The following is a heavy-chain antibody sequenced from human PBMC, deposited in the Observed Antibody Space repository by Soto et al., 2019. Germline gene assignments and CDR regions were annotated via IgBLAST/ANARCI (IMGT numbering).Heavy chain of an antibody. CDR1: GFTFSSYW. Sequence: GESLKISCAASGFTFSSYWMHWVRQAPGKGLVWVSRINSDGSSTSYADSVKGRFTISRDNAKNTLYLQMNSLRAEDTAVYYCARDRDSSGWPFDYWGQGTLVTVSS. CDR3: ARDRDSSGWPFDY. V-gene: IGHV3-74*01. CDR2: INSDGSST. J-gene: IGHJ4*02. D-gene: IGHD6-19*01.